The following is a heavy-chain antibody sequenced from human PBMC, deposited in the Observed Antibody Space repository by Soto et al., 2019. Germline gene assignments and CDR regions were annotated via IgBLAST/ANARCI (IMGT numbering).Heavy chain of an antibody. CDR2: IKPDESDK. D-gene: IGHD2-21*01. CDR3: AAYCETMTCTHVHGYA. CDR1: GFRFSDYW. J-gene: IGHJ5*02. V-gene: IGHV3-7*03. Sequence: EVQLVESGGGLFQPGGSLRLSCAVSGFRFSDYWMSWVRQAPGKGLEWVANIKPDESDKYYVDSVKGRFTISRDNAKNALYLQMNSLRVEDTAVYYCAAYCETMTCTHVHGYAWGQITQVTDSS.